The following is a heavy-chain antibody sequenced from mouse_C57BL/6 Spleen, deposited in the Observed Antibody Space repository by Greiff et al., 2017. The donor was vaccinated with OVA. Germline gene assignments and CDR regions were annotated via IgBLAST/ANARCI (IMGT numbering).Heavy chain of an antibody. J-gene: IGHJ1*03. CDR3: TRLGRDWYCDV. D-gene: IGHD4-1*01. CDR1: GFNIKDDY. CDR2: IDPENGDT. V-gene: IGHV14-4*01. Sequence: EVQLQQSGAELVRPGASVKLSCTASGFNIKDDYMHWGKQRPEQGLEWIGWIDPENGDTEYASKFQGKATITADTSSTTAYLQLSSLTSEDTAVYYCTRLGRDWYCDVWGTGTTVTVSS.